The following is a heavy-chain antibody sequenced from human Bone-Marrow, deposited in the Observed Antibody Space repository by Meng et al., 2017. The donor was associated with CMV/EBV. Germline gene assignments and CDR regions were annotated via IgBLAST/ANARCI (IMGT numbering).Heavy chain of an antibody. CDR2: ISAYNGDT. CDR1: GYTFNSYG. V-gene: IGHV1-18*01. D-gene: IGHD3-3*01. Sequence: ASVKVSCKASGYTFNSYGITWVRQAPGQGLEWMGWISAYNGDTNYAQKLQGIVTMTVYTPTTTVYMELRSLRSDDTAVYYCARDKYDFWSTLYYYGMDVWGQGTTVTVSS. CDR3: ARDKYDFWSTLYYYGMDV. J-gene: IGHJ6*02.